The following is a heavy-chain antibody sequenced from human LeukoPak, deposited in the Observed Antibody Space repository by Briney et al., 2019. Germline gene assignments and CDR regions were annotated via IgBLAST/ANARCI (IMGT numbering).Heavy chain of an antibody. J-gene: IGHJ4*02. V-gene: IGHV3-53*01. Sequence: GGSLSLSCVASGFTFTGHPMSWVRQAPGKGLEWVSVIYSGGSTYYADSVKGRFTISRDNSKNTLYLQMNSLRAEDTAVYYCARGVGSYGYFDYWGQGTLVTVSS. CDR3: ARGVGSYGYFDY. D-gene: IGHD5-18*01. CDR1: GFTFTGHP. CDR2: IYSGGST.